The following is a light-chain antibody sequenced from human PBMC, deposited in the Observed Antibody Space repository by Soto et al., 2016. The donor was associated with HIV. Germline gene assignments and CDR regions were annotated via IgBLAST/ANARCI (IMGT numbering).Light chain of an antibody. CDR1: NLRGYF. J-gene: IGLJ2*01. CDR3: MSRDNNTNPVI. CDR2: GKN. Sequence: SSELTQDPAVSVALGQTVRITCQGDNLRGYFASWYQQKPGQAPVLVIYGKNNRPSGIPDRFSGSSSGNTASLTITGAQAEDEADYYCMSRDNNTNPVIFGGGTKLTVL. V-gene: IGLV3-19*01.